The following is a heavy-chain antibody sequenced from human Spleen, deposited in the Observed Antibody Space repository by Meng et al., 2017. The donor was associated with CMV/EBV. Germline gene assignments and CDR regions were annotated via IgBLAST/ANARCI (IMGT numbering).Heavy chain of an antibody. Sequence: SETLSLTCAVYGGSFSGYYWSWIRQPPGKGLEWIGYSGSTNYNPSLQSRVTISVDTSKKQFSLKLKSMTAADTAVYFCARFSYYRYLDVWGQGTTVTVSS. CDR1: GGSFSGYY. J-gene: IGHJ6*02. D-gene: IGHD1-26*01. CDR2: SGST. V-gene: IGHV4-34*01. CDR3: ARFSYYRYLDV.